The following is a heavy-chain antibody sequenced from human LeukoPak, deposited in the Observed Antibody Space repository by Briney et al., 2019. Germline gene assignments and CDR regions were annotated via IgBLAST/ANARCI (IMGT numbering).Heavy chain of an antibody. CDR2: INGDGSST. CDR1: GFAFNTYW. J-gene: IGHJ5*02. Sequence: PGGSLRLSCVASGFAFNTYWMHWVRQAPRKGLVWVSRINGDGSSTSYADSVKGRFTISRDNAKNTLYLQMNSLSTEDTAVYSCARDLQYTLIWSDPWGQGTLVTVSS. V-gene: IGHV3-74*01. D-gene: IGHD2-2*02. CDR3: ARDLQYTLIWSDP.